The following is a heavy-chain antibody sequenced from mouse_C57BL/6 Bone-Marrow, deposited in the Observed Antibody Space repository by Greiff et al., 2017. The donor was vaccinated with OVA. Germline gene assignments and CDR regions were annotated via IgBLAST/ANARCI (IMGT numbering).Heavy chain of an antibody. Sequence: QVQLQQSGPELVKPGASVKISCKASGYAFSSSWMNWVKQRPGKGLEWIGRIYPGDGDTNYNGKFKGKATLTADKSSSTAYMQLSRLTSEDSAVYFCARKVVMDYWGQGTPVTVSA. CDR1: GYAFSSSW. CDR3: ARKVVMDY. J-gene: IGHJ4*01. V-gene: IGHV1-82*01. CDR2: IYPGDGDT. D-gene: IGHD1-1*02.